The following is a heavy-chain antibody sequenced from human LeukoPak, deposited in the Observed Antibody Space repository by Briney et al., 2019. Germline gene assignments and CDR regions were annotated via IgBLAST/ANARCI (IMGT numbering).Heavy chain of an antibody. CDR2: VKSKIDGGTT. CDR1: EFTFSIAW. V-gene: IGHV3-15*01. J-gene: IGHJ5*02. CDR3: TTDKGYVKGFDP. D-gene: IGHD2-2*01. Sequence: GGSLRLSCVASEFTFSIAWMYRVRQAPGKGLEWVGRVKSKIDGGTTDYAAPVRGGFIISRDDSKNTLYLQMNSLKIEDTGVYYCTTDKGYVKGFDPWGQGTLVTVSS.